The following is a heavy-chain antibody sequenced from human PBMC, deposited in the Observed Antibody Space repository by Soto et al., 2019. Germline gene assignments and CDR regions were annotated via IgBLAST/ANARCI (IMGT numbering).Heavy chain of an antibody. CDR3: ARGPGLRNCSSTSCYTAFDI. V-gene: IGHV1-2*04. CDR1: GYTFTGYY. CDR2: INPNSGGT. D-gene: IGHD2-2*02. J-gene: IGHJ3*02. Sequence: ASVKVSCKASGYTFTGYYMHWVRQAPGQGLEWMGWINPNSGGTNYAQKFQGWVTMTRDTSISTAYMELSRLRSDDTAVYYCARGPGLRNCSSTSCYTAFDIWGQGTMVTVSS.